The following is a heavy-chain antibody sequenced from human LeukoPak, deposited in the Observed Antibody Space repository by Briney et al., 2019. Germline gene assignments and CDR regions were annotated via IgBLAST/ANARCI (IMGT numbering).Heavy chain of an antibody. V-gene: IGHV3-9*01. J-gene: IGHJ3*02. CDR1: GLTFDDYA. CDR2: ISWNSGSI. D-gene: IGHD5-12*01. CDR3: AKDIMAMIDAFDI. Sequence: GGSLRLSCAASGLTFDDYAMHWVRQAPGKGLEWVSGISWNSGSIGYADSVKGRFTISRDNAKNSLYLQMNSLRAEDTALYYCAKDIMAMIDAFDIWGQGTMVTVSS.